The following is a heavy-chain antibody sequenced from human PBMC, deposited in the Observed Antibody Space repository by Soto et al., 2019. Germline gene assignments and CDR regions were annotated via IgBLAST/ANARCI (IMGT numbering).Heavy chain of an antibody. Sequence: QVQLVESGGGVVQPGRSLRLSCAASGFTFSSYGMHWLRQAPGKGLEWVAVISYDGGKRYYADSVKGRFTISRDNSENTLFLQVNSLRPEDAAVYYCAKDRRGRSDGDNFGEYFQHWGQGTLVTVSS. J-gene: IGHJ1*01. CDR2: ISYDGGKR. V-gene: IGHV3-30*18. D-gene: IGHD2-15*01. CDR3: AKDRRGRSDGDNFGEYFQH. CDR1: GFTFSSYG.